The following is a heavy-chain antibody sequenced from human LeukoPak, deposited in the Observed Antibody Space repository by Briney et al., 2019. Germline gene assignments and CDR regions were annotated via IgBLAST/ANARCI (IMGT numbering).Heavy chain of an antibody. D-gene: IGHD5-18*01. CDR3: TRETRAAMVTVGALDV. V-gene: IGHV3-74*01. Sequence: GGSLRLSCAASGFRFSDCWMHWVRQAPGKGLVWVSRIKSDGSSISDADSVKGRFIVSRDNAKNTLYLEMNSLTAEDTAVYYCTRETRAAMVTVGALDVWGKGTMVTVSS. J-gene: IGHJ3*01. CDR1: GFRFSDCW. CDR2: IKSDGSSI.